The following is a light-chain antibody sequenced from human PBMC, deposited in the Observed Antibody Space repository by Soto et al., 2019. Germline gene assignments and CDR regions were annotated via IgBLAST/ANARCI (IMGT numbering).Light chain of an antibody. CDR2: AAS. V-gene: IGKV1-39*01. CDR1: QSISSY. Sequence: DIQMTQSPSSLSASVGDRVTITCRASQSISSYLNWYQQKPGKAPKLLIYAASSLQSGVPSRFSGSGSGTDFTLTISSLRPEDFATYYCQQSCSTPYTFGQGTKLEIK. J-gene: IGKJ2*01. CDR3: QQSCSTPYT.